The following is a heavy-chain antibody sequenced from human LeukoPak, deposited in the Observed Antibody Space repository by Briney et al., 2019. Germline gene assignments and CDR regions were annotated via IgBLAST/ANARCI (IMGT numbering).Heavy chain of an antibody. CDR3: ARYCSSTSCQGRWFDP. J-gene: IGHJ5*02. CDR1: GYTFTGYY. D-gene: IGHD2-2*01. V-gene: IGHV1-2*02. Sequence: GASVKVSCKASGYTFTGYYMHWVRQAPGQGLEWMGWINPNSGGTNYAQKFQGRVTMTRDTSISTAYMELSRLRSDDTAVYYCARYCSSTSCQGRWFDPWGQGTLVTVSS. CDR2: INPNSGGT.